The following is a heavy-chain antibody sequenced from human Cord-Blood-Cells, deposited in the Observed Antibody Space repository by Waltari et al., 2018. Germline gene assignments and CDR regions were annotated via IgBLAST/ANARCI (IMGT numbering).Heavy chain of an antibody. Sequence: EVQLLESGGGLVQPGGSLRLSCAAAGFLFSSYAMSWVRTAPGKGLEWVSAISGSGGSTYYADSVKGRFTISRDNSKNTLYLQMNSLRAEDTAVYYCAKVPDYGDYEKGAFDIWGQGTMVTVSS. J-gene: IGHJ3*02. V-gene: IGHV3-23*01. CDR2: ISGSGGST. CDR3: AKVPDYGDYEKGAFDI. CDR1: GFLFSSYA. D-gene: IGHD4-17*01.